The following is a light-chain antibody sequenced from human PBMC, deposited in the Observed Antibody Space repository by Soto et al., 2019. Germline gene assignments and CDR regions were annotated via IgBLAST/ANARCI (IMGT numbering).Light chain of an antibody. V-gene: IGKV1-39*01. J-gene: IGKJ1*01. CDR1: QSISRY. CDR3: QQNYRATPWT. Sequence: DIQMIQSPASLSPPPGDSVTIICGQSQSISRYLNWYQHKPGKAPKLLINAASSLERGVPSRFSGGGSGTDFTLNISSLQPDDFATYYCQQNYRATPWTFGQGTKVDI. CDR2: AAS.